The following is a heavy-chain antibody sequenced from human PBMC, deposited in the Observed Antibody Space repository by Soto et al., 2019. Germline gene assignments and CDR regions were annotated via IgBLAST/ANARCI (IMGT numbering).Heavy chain of an antibody. D-gene: IGHD6-13*01. CDR1: GFTFSSYA. J-gene: IGHJ4*02. Sequence: EVQLLESGGGLVQPGGSLRLSCAASGFTFSSYAMSWVRQAPGKGLEWVSAISGSGGSTYYADSVKGRFTISRDNSKNTVYLQMNSLRAEDTAVYYCAKDYSSSWSVSYFDYWGQGTLVTVSS. CDR2: ISGSGGST. V-gene: IGHV3-23*01. CDR3: AKDYSSSWSVSYFDY.